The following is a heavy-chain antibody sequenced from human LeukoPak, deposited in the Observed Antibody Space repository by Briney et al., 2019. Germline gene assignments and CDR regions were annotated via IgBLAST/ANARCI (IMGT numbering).Heavy chain of an antibody. D-gene: IGHD7-27*01. CDR1: GGSISSSSYY. Sequence: PSETLSLTCTVSGGSISSSSYYWGWIRQPPGKGLEWIGSIYYSGSTYYNPSLKSRVTISVDTSKNQFSLKLSSVTAADTAVYYCARPGEGDAFDIWGQGTMVTVSS. V-gene: IGHV4-39*01. J-gene: IGHJ3*02. CDR2: IYYSGST. CDR3: ARPGEGDAFDI.